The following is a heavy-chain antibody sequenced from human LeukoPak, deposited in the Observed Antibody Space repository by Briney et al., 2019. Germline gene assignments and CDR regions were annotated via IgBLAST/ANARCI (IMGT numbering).Heavy chain of an antibody. D-gene: IGHD6-13*01. V-gene: IGHV4-38-2*02. J-gene: IGHJ4*02. CDR2: IYHSGST. CDR1: GYSISSGYY. CDR3: ARDLTGGSSWYQYYFDY. Sequence: SETLSLTCTVSGYSISSGYYWGWIRQPPGKGLEWIGSIYHSGSTYYNPSLKSRVTISVDTSKNQFSLKLSSVTAPDTAVYYWARDLTGGSSWYQYYFDYWGQGTLVTVSS.